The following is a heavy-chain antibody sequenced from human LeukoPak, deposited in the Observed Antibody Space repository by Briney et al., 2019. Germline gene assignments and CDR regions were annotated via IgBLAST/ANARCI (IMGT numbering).Heavy chain of an antibody. V-gene: IGHV3-30*02. CDR2: IRYDGSNK. CDR3: TRNLGYCTGGGRYADY. J-gene: IGHJ4*02. CDR1: GFTFGSCG. D-gene: IGHD2-8*02. Sequence: GGSLRLSCAASGFTFGSCGMHWVRHAPGRGLEGVALIRYDGSNKYYADSVKGRFTISRDNSKNTLYLQMNSLRAEDTAVYYCTRNLGYCTGGGRYADYWGQGTLVTVSS.